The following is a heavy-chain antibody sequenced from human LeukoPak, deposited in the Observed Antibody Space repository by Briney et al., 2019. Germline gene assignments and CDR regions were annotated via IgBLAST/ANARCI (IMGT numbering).Heavy chain of an antibody. CDR3: ARGPGELERPRSRKYYYYYMDV. CDR2: INHSGST. V-gene: IGHV4-34*01. D-gene: IGHD1-1*01. Sequence: SETLSLTCAVYGGSFSGYYWSWIRQPPGKGLEWIGEINHSGSTNYNPSLKSRVTISVDTSKNQFSLKLSSVTAADTAVYYCARGPGELERPRSRKYYYYYMDVWGKGTTVTISS. J-gene: IGHJ6*03. CDR1: GGSFSGYY.